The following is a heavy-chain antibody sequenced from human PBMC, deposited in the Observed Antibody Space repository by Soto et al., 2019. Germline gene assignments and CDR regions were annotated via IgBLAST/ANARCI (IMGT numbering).Heavy chain of an antibody. D-gene: IGHD1-26*01. Sequence: ASVKVSCKASGYTFTSYDINWVRQATGQGLEWMGWMNPNSGNTGYAQKFQGRVTITRNTSISTVYMQLSSLTSEDTAVYYCARDDSGFSGSHYIDYFNYWGQGALVTVSS. CDR2: MNPNSGNT. CDR1: GYTFTSYD. CDR3: ARDDSGFSGSHYIDYFNY. J-gene: IGHJ4*02. V-gene: IGHV1-8*01.